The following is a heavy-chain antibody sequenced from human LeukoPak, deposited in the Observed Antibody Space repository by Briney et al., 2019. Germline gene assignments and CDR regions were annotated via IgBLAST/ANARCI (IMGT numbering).Heavy chain of an antibody. V-gene: IGHV3-30*04. J-gene: IGHJ4*02. CDR3: ARDGGSGSYSPTDY. CDR2: ISYDGSNK. Sequence: GGSLRLSCAASGFTFSSYAMHWVRQAPGKGLEWVAVISYDGSNKYYADSVKGRFTISRDNSKNTLYLQMNSLRAEDTAVYYCARDGGSGSYSPTDYWGQGTLVTFSS. CDR1: GFTFSSYA. D-gene: IGHD3-10*01.